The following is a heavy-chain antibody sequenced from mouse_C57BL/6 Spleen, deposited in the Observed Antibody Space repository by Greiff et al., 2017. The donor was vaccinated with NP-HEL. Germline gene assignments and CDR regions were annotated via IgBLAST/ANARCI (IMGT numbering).Heavy chain of an antibody. CDR1: GYTFTDYY. Sequence: EVQLQQSGPVLVKPGASVKMSCKASGYTFTDYYMNWVKQSHGKSLEWIGVINPYNGGTSYNQKFKGKATLTVDKSSSTAYMELNSLTSEDSAVYYCAREYGNYPLLTMDYWGQGTSVTVSS. CDR3: AREYGNYPLLTMDY. V-gene: IGHV1-19*01. J-gene: IGHJ4*01. D-gene: IGHD2-10*02. CDR2: INPYNGGT.